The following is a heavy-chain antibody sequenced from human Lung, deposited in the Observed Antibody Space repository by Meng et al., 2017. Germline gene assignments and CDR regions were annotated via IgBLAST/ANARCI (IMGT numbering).Heavy chain of an antibody. D-gene: IGHD6-13*01. CDR1: RYNFSDLC. CDR3: ARDEDISAAGTLFGDY. J-gene: IGHJ4*02. V-gene: IGHV1-2*06. Sequence: QGPLGQSEADVKNPGPSVKLSCKPPRYNFSDLCLSWVQRTPGQCLKGMGRVEPKRVNKHDAQRFQGRVTMTGDTSVSTAYMELSGLRSDDTAMYYCARDEDISAAGTLFGDYWGQGTLVTVSS. CDR2: VEPKRVNK.